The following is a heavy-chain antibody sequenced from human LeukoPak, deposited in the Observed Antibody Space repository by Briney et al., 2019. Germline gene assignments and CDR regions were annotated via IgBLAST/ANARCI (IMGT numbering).Heavy chain of an antibody. CDR3: ARDGRRRLDYGDSENWFDP. D-gene: IGHD4-17*01. CDR1: GGTCSRYA. V-gene: IGHV1-69*06. Sequence: SVKVSCKASGGTCSRYAISWVRQAPGQGLEWMGGIIPIFGTANYAQKFQGRVTITADKSTSTAYMELSSRRSEDTAVYYCARDGRRRLDYGDSENWFDPWGQGTLVTVSS. J-gene: IGHJ5*02. CDR2: IIPIFGTA.